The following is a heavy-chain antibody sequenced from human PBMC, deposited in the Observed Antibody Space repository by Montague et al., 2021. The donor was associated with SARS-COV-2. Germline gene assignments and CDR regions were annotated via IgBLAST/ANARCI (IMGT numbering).Heavy chain of an antibody. J-gene: IGHJ6*02. V-gene: IGHV4-59*01. Sequence: SETLSLTCTVSGGSIDSFYWSWIRRPPGKGLEWIGCIFHSGRTYYNPSLKSRVSMSVDTSKNQVSLRLSSLTAADTAVYYCARGGYYENTGYYSDYYYNMDVWGQGTTVTVSS. D-gene: IGHD3-22*01. CDR1: GGSIDSFY. CDR2: IFHSGRT. CDR3: ARGGYYENTGYYSDYYYNMDV.